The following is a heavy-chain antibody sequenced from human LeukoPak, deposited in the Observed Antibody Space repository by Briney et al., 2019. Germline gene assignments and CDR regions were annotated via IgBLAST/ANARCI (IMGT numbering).Heavy chain of an antibody. CDR3: ARDCCRDTV. D-gene: IGHD4-17*01. Sequence: SETLSLTCTVSGGSITSGNYYWSWIRQPAGKGLEWIGRFYTSGSTNYNPSLNTRVTIAVDTSKNQFSLNLSSVTAADTAVYYCARDCCRDTVWGQGTLVTVSS. CDR2: FYTSGST. CDR1: GGSITSGNYY. J-gene: IGHJ4*02. V-gene: IGHV4-61*02.